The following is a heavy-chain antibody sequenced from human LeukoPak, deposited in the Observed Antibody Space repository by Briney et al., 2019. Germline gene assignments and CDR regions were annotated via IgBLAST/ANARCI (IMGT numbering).Heavy chain of an antibody. J-gene: IGHJ4*02. D-gene: IGHD6-13*01. V-gene: IGHV4-34*01. CDR3: ARTSYSSSWYSDY. Sequence: PSETLSLTCAVYGGSFSGYYWSWIRQPPGKGLEWIGEINHSGSTNYNPSLKSRVTISVGTSKNQFSLKLSSVTAADTAVYYCARTSYSSSWYSDYWGQGTLVTVSS. CDR1: GGSFSGYY. CDR2: INHSGST.